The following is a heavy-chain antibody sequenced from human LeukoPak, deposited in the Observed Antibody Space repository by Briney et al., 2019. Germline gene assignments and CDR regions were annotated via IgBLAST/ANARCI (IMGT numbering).Heavy chain of an antibody. J-gene: IGHJ3*02. Sequence: SETLSLTCTVSGGSNSRYYWSWIRQPPGKGLEWIGYIYYSGSTNYNPSLKSRVTISVDTSKNQFSLKLSSVTAAETAVYYCVLVAFWSGYYRVDAFDIWGQGTMVTVSS. CDR3: VLVAFWSGYYRVDAFDI. V-gene: IGHV4-59*01. CDR2: IYYSGST. D-gene: IGHD3-3*01. CDR1: GGSNSRYY.